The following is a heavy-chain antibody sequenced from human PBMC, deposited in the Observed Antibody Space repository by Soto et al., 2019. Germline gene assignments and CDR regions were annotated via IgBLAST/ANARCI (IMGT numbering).Heavy chain of an antibody. V-gene: IGHV3-23*01. CDR3: AKEREDYYYYGMDV. CDR1: GFTFSSYA. D-gene: IGHD1-26*01. Sequence: GALRLSCAASGFTFSSYAMSWVRQAPGKGLEWVSAISGSGGSTYYADSVKGRFTISRDNSKNTLYLQMNSLRAEDTAVYYCAKEREDYYYYGMDVWGQGTTVTVSS. CDR2: ISGSGGST. J-gene: IGHJ6*02.